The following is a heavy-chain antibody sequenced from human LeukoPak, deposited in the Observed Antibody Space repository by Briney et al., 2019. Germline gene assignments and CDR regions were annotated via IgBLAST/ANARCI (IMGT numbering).Heavy chain of an antibody. J-gene: IGHJ4*02. CDR2: IYHSGST. CDR1: GYSISSGYY. D-gene: IGHD2-2*01. Sequence: SETLSLTCAVSGYSISSGYYWGWIRQPPGKGLEWIGSIYHSGSTYYNPSLKSRVTISVDTSKNQFSLKLSSVTAADTAVYYCARGVAPAEYWGQGTLVTVSS. CDR3: ARGVAPAEY. V-gene: IGHV4-38-2*01.